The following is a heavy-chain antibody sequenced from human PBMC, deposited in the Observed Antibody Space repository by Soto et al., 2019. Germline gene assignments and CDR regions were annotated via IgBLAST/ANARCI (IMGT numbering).Heavy chain of an antibody. CDR3: ARAVDIVVVVAAPGNNWFDP. V-gene: IGHV4-31*03. J-gene: IGHJ5*02. CDR2: IYYSGST. Sequence: SETLSLTCTVSGGSISSGGYYWSWIRQHPGKGLEWIGYIYYSGSTYYNPSLKSRVTISVDTSKNRFSLKLSSVTAADTAVYYCARAVDIVVVVAAPGNNWFDPWGQGTLVTVSS. CDR1: GGSISSGGYY. D-gene: IGHD2-15*01.